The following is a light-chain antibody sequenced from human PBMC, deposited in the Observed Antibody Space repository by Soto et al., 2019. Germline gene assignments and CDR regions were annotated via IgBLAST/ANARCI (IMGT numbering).Light chain of an antibody. V-gene: IGKV3-20*01. CDR1: QSVSSSY. J-gene: IGKJ1*01. CDR3: HQCGTSQT. CDR2: GAS. Sequence: EIVLTQSPGTLSLSPGERATLSCRASQSVSSSYLAWYQQKPGQAPRLLIYGASSRATGIPDRFSGSGSGTDFTLTISRLEPEDCAVYYCHQCGTSQTFGKGTKVEIK.